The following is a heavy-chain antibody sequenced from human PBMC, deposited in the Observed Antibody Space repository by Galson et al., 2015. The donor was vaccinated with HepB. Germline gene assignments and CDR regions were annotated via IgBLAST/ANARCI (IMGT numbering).Heavy chain of an antibody. CDR2: IIPILGIA. V-gene: IGHV1-69*02. J-gene: IGHJ2*01. CDR3: ARVSDGGSGSSSYWYFDL. Sequence: SVKVSCKASGGTFSSYTISWVRQAPGQGLEWMGRIIPILGIANYAQKFQGRATITADKSTSTAYMELSSLRSEDTAVYYCARVSDGGSGSSSYWYFDLWGRGTLVTVSS. CDR1: GGTFSSYT. D-gene: IGHD3-10*01.